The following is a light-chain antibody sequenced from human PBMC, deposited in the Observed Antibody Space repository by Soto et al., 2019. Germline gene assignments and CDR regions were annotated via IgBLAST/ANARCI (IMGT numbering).Light chain of an antibody. V-gene: IGKV1-5*01. CDR3: QQYDSYSSGT. J-gene: IGKJ1*01. CDR1: QTINSW. CDR2: DAS. Sequence: DIQMTQSPSTLSASVGDRVTITCRASQTINSWLALYQQQKREEPQVLLFDASSLKPGVPSRFSGSGSATEFTLTTSNLQPDDFATSYCQQYDSYSSGTFGQGTKVDIK.